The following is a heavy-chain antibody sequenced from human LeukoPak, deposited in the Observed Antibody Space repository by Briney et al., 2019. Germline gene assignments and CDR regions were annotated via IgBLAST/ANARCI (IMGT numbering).Heavy chain of an antibody. Sequence: GPLEPSVAASGLTSSAFGMHGVRQAPAKGRGGGAVIWYDGTNRYYTDSVKGRFIISRDNSKNTLYLQMNRLRIEDTAVYYCARDLRMSTTDGYFDYWGQGALVTVSS. V-gene: IGHV3-33*01. CDR1: GLTSSAFG. CDR3: ARDLRMSTTDGYFDY. J-gene: IGHJ4*02. D-gene: IGHD1-1*01. CDR2: IWYDGTNR.